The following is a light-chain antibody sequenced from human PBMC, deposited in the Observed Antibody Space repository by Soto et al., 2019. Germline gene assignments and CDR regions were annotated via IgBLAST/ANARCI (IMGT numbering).Light chain of an antibody. CDR3: AAWDDSLNAYV. V-gene: IGLV1-44*01. CDR1: SSNIGRNT. Sequence: QSALTQPPSAPGTPGQRVSISCSGSSSNIGRNTVNWYQQLPGTTPKVLIYSNIQRPSGVPDRFSGSKSGTSASLAITGLQSEDEADYYCAAWDDSLNAYVFGAGTKVTVL. J-gene: IGLJ1*01. CDR2: SNI.